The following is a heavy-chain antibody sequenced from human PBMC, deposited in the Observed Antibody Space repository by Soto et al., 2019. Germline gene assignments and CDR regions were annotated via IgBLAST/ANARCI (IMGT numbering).Heavy chain of an antibody. V-gene: IGHV4-59*01. CDR1: GGSIISYY. J-gene: IGHJ4*02. D-gene: IGHD3-16*01. CDR3: ARDGGASYYDY. Sequence: SETLSLICPVSGGSIISYYWSWIRQPPGKGLEWIGYIYYSGSTNYNPSLKSRVTISVDTSKNQFSLKLNSVTAADTAVYYCARDGGASYYDYWGQGTLVTVSS. CDR2: IYYSGST.